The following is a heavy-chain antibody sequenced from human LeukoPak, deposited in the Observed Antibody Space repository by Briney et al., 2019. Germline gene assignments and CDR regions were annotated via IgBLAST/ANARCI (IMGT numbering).Heavy chain of an antibody. Sequence: PGTSLRLSCAASGFIFSTYGMHWVRQAPGKGLEWAAVVWSGGNNKYYSDSVKGRFTISRDNSKNTLYLEMNSLRAEDTAVYYCAKDGQVGAIGYFDYRGQGTLVTVSS. D-gene: IGHD1-26*01. CDR1: GFIFSTYG. CDR3: AKDGQVGAIGYFDY. J-gene: IGHJ4*02. V-gene: IGHV3-33*06. CDR2: VWSGGNNK.